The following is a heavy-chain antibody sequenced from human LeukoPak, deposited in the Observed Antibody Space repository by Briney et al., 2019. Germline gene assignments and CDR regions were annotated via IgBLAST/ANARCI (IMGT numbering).Heavy chain of an antibody. Sequence: PSETLSLTCAVSGGSISSGGYSWSWIRQPPGKGLEWIGYIYHSGSTYYNPSLKSRVTISVDRSKNQFSLKLSSVTAADTAVYYCAREVRGVITNWFDPWGQGTLVTVSS. J-gene: IGHJ5*02. CDR2: IYHSGST. CDR3: AREVRGVITNWFDP. D-gene: IGHD3-10*01. CDR1: GGSISSGGYS. V-gene: IGHV4-30-2*01.